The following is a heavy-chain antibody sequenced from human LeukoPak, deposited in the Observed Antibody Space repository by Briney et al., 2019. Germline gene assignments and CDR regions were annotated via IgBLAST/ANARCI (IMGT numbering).Heavy chain of an antibody. D-gene: IGHD2-2*01. CDR3: ARGEYQLPQGN. V-gene: IGHV3-66*02. J-gene: IGHJ4*02. CDR2: IYTGGST. CDR1: RFTVSSNY. Sequence: GGSLRVSSVDSRFTVSSNYMSWVRQAPGWGLGWVSVIYTGGSTYYADSVKGRFTISRDNSKNTLYLQMNSLGAEDTAVYYCARGEYQLPQGNWGQGTLVTVSS.